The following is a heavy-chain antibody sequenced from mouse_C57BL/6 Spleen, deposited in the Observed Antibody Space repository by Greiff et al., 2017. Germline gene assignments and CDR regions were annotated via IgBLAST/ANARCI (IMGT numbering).Heavy chain of an antibody. D-gene: IGHD1-1*01. CDR1: GYTFTDYY. J-gene: IGHJ2*01. Sequence: VQLQQSGPELVKPGASVKISCKASGYTFTDYYMNWVKQSHGKSLEWIGDINPNNGGTSYNQKFKGKATLTVDKSSSTAYMELRSLTSADSAVYYCARPFLLRSQGLDYGGQGTTLPVSS. V-gene: IGHV1-26*01. CDR2: INPNNGGT. CDR3: ARPFLLRSQGLDY.